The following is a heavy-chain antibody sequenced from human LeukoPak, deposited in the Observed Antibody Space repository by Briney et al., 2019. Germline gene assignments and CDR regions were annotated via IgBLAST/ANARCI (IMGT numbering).Heavy chain of an antibody. CDR3: ARQGHSSGWYGGSYFDY. D-gene: IGHD6-19*01. CDR1: GGSISSYY. Sequence: PSETLSLTCTVSGGSISSYYWSWIRQPPGKGLEWIGYIYYSGSTNYNPSLKSRVTISVDTSKNQFSLKLSSVTAADTAVYYCARQGHSSGWYGGSYFDYWGQGTLVTVSS. CDR2: IYYSGST. V-gene: IGHV4-59*08. J-gene: IGHJ4*02.